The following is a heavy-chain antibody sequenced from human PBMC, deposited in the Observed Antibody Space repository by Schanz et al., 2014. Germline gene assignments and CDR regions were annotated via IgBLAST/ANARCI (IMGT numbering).Heavy chain of an antibody. V-gene: IGHV3-66*01. D-gene: IGHD6-19*01. CDR3: ASPPISVAGRLADY. CDR1: GFTFSTYY. Sequence: EVQLVESGGGLVKPGGSLRLSCAASGFTFSTYYMNWVRQAPGKGLEWVSLIDYAGSTNYADSVKGRMTVSRDTSKNALFLQMNNLRAEDTAVYYCASPPISVAGRLADYWGQGILVAVSS. J-gene: IGHJ4*02. CDR2: IDYAGST.